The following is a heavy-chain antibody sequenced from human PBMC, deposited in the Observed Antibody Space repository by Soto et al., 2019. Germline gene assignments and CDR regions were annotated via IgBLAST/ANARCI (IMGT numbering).Heavy chain of an antibody. Sequence: ASVKVSCKASGYTFTSYGISWVRQAPGQGLEWMGWISAYNGNTNYAQKLQGRVTMTTDTSTSTAYMELRSLRSDDTAVYYCARSGVYDFWSGYYTRGDFDYWGQGTLVTVSS. CDR1: GYTFTSYG. J-gene: IGHJ4*02. V-gene: IGHV1-18*01. D-gene: IGHD3-3*01. CDR2: ISAYNGNT. CDR3: ARSGVYDFWSGYYTRGDFDY.